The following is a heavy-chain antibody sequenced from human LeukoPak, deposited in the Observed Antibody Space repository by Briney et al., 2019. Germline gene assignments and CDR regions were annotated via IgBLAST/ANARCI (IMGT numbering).Heavy chain of an antibody. D-gene: IGHD3-10*01. CDR2: IYTSGST. J-gene: IGHJ4*02. CDR1: GGSISSYY. Sequence: TPSETLSLTCTVSGGSISSYYWSWIRQPAGKGLEWIGRIYTSGSTNYNPSLKSRVTMSVDTSKNQFSLKLSSVTAADTAVYYCARDMYYYGSGSYRFDYWGQGTLVTVSS. CDR3: ARDMYYYGSGSYRFDY. V-gene: IGHV4-4*07.